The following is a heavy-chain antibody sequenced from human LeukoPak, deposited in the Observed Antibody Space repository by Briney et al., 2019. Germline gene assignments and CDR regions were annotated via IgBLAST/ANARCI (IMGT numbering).Heavy chain of an antibody. V-gene: IGHV1-8*01. CDR3: ARGPALVRGVITASGGDY. J-gene: IGHJ4*02. Sequence: ASVKVSCKASGYTFTTYNINWVRQATGQGLEWMGWMNPSTGNTGYAQRFQGRVTMTRNTSIGTAYMELSSLTSDDTAVYYCARGPALVRGVITASGGDYWGQGVLDTVSS. D-gene: IGHD3-10*01. CDR1: GYTFTTYN. CDR2: MNPSTGNT.